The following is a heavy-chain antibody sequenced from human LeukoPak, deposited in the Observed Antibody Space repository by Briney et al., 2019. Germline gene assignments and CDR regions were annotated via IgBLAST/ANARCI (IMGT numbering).Heavy chain of an antibody. J-gene: IGHJ4*02. D-gene: IGHD5-18*01. V-gene: IGHV3-74*01. CDR3: ARGIKSGYTAMLY. CDR1: GFTFKDYW. CDR2: INSDGSAT. Sequence: GGSLRLSCAASGFTFKDYWMHWVRQPPGKGPAWFSHINSDGSATSYADSVKGRFTISRDNAKNTLYLQMNSLRAEDTAVYYCARGIKSGYTAMLYWGQGTLVTVSS.